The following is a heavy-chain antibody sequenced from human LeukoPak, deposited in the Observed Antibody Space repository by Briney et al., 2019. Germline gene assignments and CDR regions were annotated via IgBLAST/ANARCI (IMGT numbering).Heavy chain of an antibody. CDR3: ARDHRWFGLTFFVSGTFDY. V-gene: IGHV1-2*02. Sequence: ASVKVSCKASGYTFTGYYMHWVRQAPGQGLEWMGWINPNSGGTNYAQKFQGRVTMTRDTSISTAYMELSRLRSDDTAVYYCARDHRWFGLTFFVSGTFDYWGQGTLVTVSS. CDR2: INPNSGGT. CDR1: GYTFTGYY. D-gene: IGHD3-10*01. J-gene: IGHJ4*02.